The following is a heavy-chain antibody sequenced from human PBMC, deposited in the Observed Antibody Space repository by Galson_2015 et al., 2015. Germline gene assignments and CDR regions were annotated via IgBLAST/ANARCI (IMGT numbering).Heavy chain of an antibody. D-gene: IGHD6-19*01. CDR3: ARWGYTSGWESLDLPLGAFDI. CDR2: ISWSGNVI. CDR1: GFTLDDSA. J-gene: IGHJ3*02. Sequence: SLRLSGAGSGFTLDDSAMHWVRHGPGKGLEWVAGISWSGNVISYADSVTGRFTISRDNAKNSLHLKLNSLRAEDTALYYCARWGYTSGWESLDLPLGAFDIWGQGTTVTVSS. V-gene: IGHV3-9*01.